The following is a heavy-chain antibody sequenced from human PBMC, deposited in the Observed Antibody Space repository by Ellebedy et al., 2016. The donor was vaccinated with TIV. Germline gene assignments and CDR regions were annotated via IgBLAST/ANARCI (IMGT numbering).Heavy chain of an antibody. CDR2: FYARGDT. CDR3: ARTGSGHSSGLWFFDS. CDR1: GGSISSDSYS. Sequence: SETLSLXXTVSGGSISSDSYSWGWIRQPPGKGLELIGYFYARGDTHYKTPQKSGVTISVDRSKNQFSLKLKSATAADTAVYYCARTGSGHSSGLWFFDSWGQGAQVTVSS. V-gene: IGHV4-30-2*01. D-gene: IGHD6-19*01. J-gene: IGHJ4*02.